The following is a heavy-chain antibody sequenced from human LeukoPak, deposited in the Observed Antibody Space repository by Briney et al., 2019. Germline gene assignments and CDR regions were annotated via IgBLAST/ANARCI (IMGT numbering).Heavy chain of an antibody. Sequence: NPSETLSLTCTVSGGSINGYYWSWIRQPAGKRLEWLGRVYPSGSTNYNPSLKRRVTLSVDTSKNQFSLKVTSVTAADTAVYYCAREVPYYMDVWGKGPRSPSP. V-gene: IGHV4-4*07. CDR2: VYPSGST. CDR3: AREVPYYMDV. J-gene: IGHJ6*03. CDR1: GGSINGYY. D-gene: IGHD4/OR15-4a*01.